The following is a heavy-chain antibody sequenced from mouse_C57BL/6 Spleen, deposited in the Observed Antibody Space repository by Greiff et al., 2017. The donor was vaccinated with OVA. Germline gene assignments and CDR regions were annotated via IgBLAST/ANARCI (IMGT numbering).Heavy chain of an antibody. CDR3: ARSNLLRGDAMDY. V-gene: IGHV5-17*01. CDR1: GFTFSDYG. Sequence: EVKLMESGGGLVKPGGSLKLSCAASGFTFSDYGMHWVRQAPEKGLEWVAYISSGSSTIYYADTVKGRFTISRDNAKNTLFLQMTSLRSEDTAMYYCARSNLLRGDAMDYWGQGTSVTVSS. J-gene: IGHJ4*01. CDR2: ISSGSSTI. D-gene: IGHD1-1*01.